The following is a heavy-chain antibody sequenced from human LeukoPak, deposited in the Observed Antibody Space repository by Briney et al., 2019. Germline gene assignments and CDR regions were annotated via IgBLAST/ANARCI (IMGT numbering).Heavy chain of an antibody. J-gene: IGHJ5*02. CDR3: ARAGDYCSSTSCYHWFDP. D-gene: IGHD2-2*01. CDR1: GGSISSAGYY. CDR2: IYYSGST. Sequence: SQTLSLTCTVSGGSISSAGYYWTWIRQPAGKGLEWIGYIYYSGSTNYNPSLKSRVTISVDTSKNQFSLKLSSVTAADTAVYYCARAGDYCSSTSCYHWFDPWGQGTLVTVSS. V-gene: IGHV4-61*09.